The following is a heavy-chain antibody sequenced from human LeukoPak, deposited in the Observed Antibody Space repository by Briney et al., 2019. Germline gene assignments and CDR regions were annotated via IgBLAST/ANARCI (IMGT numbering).Heavy chain of an antibody. Sequence: SVKVSCKASGGTFSSYAISWVRQAPGQGLEWMGGIIPIFGTANYAQKFQGRVTITTDESTSTAYMELSSLRSEDTAVYYCARSSAAGTVDAFDIWGQGTMVTVSS. V-gene: IGHV1-69*05. CDR1: GGTFSSYA. CDR3: ARSSAAGTVDAFDI. D-gene: IGHD6-13*01. J-gene: IGHJ3*02. CDR2: IIPIFGTA.